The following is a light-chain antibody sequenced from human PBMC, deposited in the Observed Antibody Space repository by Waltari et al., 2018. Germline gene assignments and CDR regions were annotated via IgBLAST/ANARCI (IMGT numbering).Light chain of an antibody. J-gene: IGKJ4*01. CDR1: QSLLHSNGYNY. V-gene: IGKV2-28*01. Sequence: DIVMTQSPLSLPVTPGEPASISCRSSQSLLHSNGYNYLDWYLQTPGQSPQLLIYLGSNRASGVPDRFSGSGSGTDFTLRISRVEAEDVGVYYCMQALQTPLTFGGGTKVEIK. CDR2: LGS. CDR3: MQALQTPLT.